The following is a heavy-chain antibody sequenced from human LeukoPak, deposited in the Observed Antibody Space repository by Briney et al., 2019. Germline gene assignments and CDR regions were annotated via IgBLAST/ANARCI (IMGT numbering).Heavy chain of an antibody. J-gene: IGHJ3*01. CDR2: TKQDGSEK. CDR3: ARDHQLGAPMEDV. CDR1: GFTFVGYW. Sequence: PGGSLRLSCAASGFTFVGYWMSWVRQAPGKGLEWVANTKQDGSEKYYVDSVKGRFTISRDNTKNSLYLQMNSLRAEDTAVYYCARDHQLGAPMEDVWSQGTMVTVSS. D-gene: IGHD6-6*01. V-gene: IGHV3-7*01.